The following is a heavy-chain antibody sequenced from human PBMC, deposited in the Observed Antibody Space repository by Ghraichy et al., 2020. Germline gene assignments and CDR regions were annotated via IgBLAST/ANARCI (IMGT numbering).Heavy chain of an antibody. CDR2: TYYRSKWYS. CDR1: GDSVSSNSAA. Sequence: SQTLSLTCAISGDSVSSNSAAWNWIRQSPSRGLEWLGRTYYRSKWYSDYAVSVKSRITVNPDTSKNQFSLQLNSVTPEDTAVYYCARAHGYRSGQGEDWFDPWGQGTLVTVSS. J-gene: IGHJ5*02. D-gene: IGHD5-18*01. V-gene: IGHV6-1*01. CDR3: ARAHGYRSGQGEDWFDP.